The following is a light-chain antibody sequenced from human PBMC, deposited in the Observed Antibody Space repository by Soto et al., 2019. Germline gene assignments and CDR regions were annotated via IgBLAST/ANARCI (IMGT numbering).Light chain of an antibody. CDR3: SSFTRSNTYV. Sequence: QSALTQPASVSGSPGQLITISCTGTTSDVGAYNYVSWYQQHPGKAPKLIIYDVSDRPPGVSNRFSGSKSGNTASLTISGLQADDEADYYCSSFTRSNTYVFGTGTKVTVL. V-gene: IGLV2-14*03. CDR2: DVS. CDR1: TSDVGAYNY. J-gene: IGLJ1*01.